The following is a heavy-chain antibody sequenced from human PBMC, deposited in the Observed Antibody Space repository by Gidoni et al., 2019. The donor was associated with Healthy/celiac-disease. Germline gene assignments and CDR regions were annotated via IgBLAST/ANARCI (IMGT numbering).Heavy chain of an antibody. CDR3: ATDFFTRGRDHDNWFDP. J-gene: IGHJ5*02. V-gene: IGHV1-69-2*01. D-gene: IGHD1-26*01. CDR2: VDPEDGET. CDR1: GYTFTDYY. Sequence: EVQLVQSGAEVTKPGATVKISCKVSGYTFTDYYMHWVQQAPGKGLEWMGLVDPEDGETIYAEKFQGRVTITADTSTDTAYMELSSLRSEDTAVYYCATDFFTRGRDHDNWFDPWGQGTLVTVSS.